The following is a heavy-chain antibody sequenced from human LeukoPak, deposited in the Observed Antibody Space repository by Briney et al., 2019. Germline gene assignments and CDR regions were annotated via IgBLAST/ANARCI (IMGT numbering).Heavy chain of an antibody. Sequence: KPSETLSLTCTVSGGSISSYYWSWIRQPPGKGLEWIGYIYYSGSTNYNPSLKSRVTISVDTSKNQFSLKLSSVTAADTAVYYCARDRFVVVPAAMWWFDPWGQGTLVTVSS. V-gene: IGHV4-59*01. D-gene: IGHD2-2*01. CDR1: GGSISSYY. CDR2: IYYSGST. J-gene: IGHJ5*02. CDR3: ARDRFVVVPAAMWWFDP.